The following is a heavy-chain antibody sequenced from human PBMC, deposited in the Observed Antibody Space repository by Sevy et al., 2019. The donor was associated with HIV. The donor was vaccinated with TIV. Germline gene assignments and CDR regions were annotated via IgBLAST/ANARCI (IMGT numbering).Heavy chain of an antibody. V-gene: IGHV3-21*06. Sequence: GGSLRLSCAASGFTFNNFNMNWVRQAPGKGLQWVSSISGSSNYIYYAESLKGRFIISRDNVKDTVFLQMNSLSADDMAVYYCARGPPDGSYDYFDSWGQGTLVTVSS. CDR1: GFTFNNFN. D-gene: IGHD1-26*01. J-gene: IGHJ4*02. CDR3: ARGPPDGSYDYFDS. CDR2: ISGSSNYI.